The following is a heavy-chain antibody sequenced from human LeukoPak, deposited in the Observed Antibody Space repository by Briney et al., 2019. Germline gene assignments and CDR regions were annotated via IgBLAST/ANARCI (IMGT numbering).Heavy chain of an antibody. Sequence: PGGSLRLSCAASGFTFSSYAMSWVRQAPGKGLEWVSAISGSGGNTYYADSVKGRFTISRDNSKNTLYLQMNSLRAEDTAVYYCAKDGGGLYCSSTSCYSDYWGQGTLVTVSS. D-gene: IGHD2-2*01. CDR2: ISGSGGNT. CDR3: AKDGGGLYCSSTSCYSDY. V-gene: IGHV3-23*01. J-gene: IGHJ4*02. CDR1: GFTFSSYA.